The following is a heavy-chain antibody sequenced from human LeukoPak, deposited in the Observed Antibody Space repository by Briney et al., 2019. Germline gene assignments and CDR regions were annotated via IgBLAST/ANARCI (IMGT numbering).Heavy chain of an antibody. CDR1: GASISSYY. J-gene: IGHJ4*02. Sequence: SETLSLTCTVSGASISSYYWSWIRQPAGKGLEWIGRFYTSGNTNYNPSLKGRVTISIDNSKNQFSLKLSSVTAADTAVYYCAREDPSGPAGYFDYWGQGTLVTVSS. CDR3: AREDPSGPAGYFDY. V-gene: IGHV4-4*07. D-gene: IGHD6-19*01. CDR2: FYTSGNT.